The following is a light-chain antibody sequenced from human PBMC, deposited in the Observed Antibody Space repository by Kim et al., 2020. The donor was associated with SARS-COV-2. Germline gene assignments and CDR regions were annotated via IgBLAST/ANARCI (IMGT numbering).Light chain of an antibody. CDR3: CSYAGSYTWL. CDR1: SSDVGGYNY. J-gene: IGLJ3*02. V-gene: IGLV2-11*01. Sequence: QSALTQPRSVSGSPGQSVTISCTGTSSDVGGYNYVSWYQQHPGKAPKLMIYDVSKRPSGVPDRFSGSKSGNTAPLTISGLQAGGEADYYCCSYAGSYTWLFGGGTQLTVL. CDR2: DVS.